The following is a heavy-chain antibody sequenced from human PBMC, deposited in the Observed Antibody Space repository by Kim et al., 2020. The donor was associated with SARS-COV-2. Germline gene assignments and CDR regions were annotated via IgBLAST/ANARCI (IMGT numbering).Heavy chain of an antibody. CDR3: ASGERTYYFDY. V-gene: IGHV4-34*01. Sequence: YNPSPKSRDTISGDTSKNHFSLKLSSVTAADTAVYYCASGERTYYFDYWGQGTLVTVSS. J-gene: IGHJ4*02.